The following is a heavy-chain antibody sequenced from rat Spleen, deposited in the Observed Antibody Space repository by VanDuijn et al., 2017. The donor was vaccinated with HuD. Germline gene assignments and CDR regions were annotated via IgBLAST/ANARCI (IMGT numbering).Heavy chain of an antibody. CDR3: ARRGYNNYFFDY. Sequence: EVQLVESGGDLVQPGKSLKVSCAASGFTFSNYGMAWVRQAPTKGLEWVATISHDGSGTDYRDSVKGRFTISRDNAKSTPYLKMDSLRSEDTATYYCARRGYNNYFFDYWGQGVMVTVSA. J-gene: IGHJ2*01. V-gene: IGHV5-29*01. CDR1: GFTFSNYG. CDR2: ISHDGSGT. D-gene: IGHD1-10*01.